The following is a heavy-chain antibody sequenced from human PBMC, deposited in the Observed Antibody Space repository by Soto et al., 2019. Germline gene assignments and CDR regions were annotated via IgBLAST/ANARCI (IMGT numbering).Heavy chain of an antibody. V-gene: IGHV4-4*02. CDR1: CVSLTSGNW. Sequence: KPSETLSLTCAVSCVSLTSGNWWTWVRQSPQRGLEYIGEIFHDGTANYYPSFERRVAMSVDTSRNQFSLKLTSVTAADTAVYFCARLVYDTRLNYMYFDFWGPGTLVTVSS. CDR2: IFHDGTA. D-gene: IGHD3-10*01. CDR3: ARLVYDTRLNYMYFDF. J-gene: IGHJ4*02.